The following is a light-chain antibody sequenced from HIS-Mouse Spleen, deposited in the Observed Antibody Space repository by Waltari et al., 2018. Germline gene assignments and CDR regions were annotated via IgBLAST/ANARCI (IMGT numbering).Light chain of an antibody. CDR3: CSYAGSSTYWV. J-gene: IGLJ3*02. V-gene: IGLV2-23*01. CDR2: EGS. CDR1: SSDVGIYNL. Sequence: QSALTQPASVSGSPGQSLTISCTGTSSDVGIYNLVSWYQQHPGKAPKLMIYEGSKRPSGVSNRFSGSKSGNTASLTISGLQAEDEADYYCCSYAGSSTYWVFGGGTKLTVL.